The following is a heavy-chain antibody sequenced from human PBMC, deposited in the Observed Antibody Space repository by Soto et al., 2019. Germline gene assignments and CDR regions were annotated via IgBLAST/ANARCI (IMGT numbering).Heavy chain of an antibody. J-gene: IGHJ3*02. CDR3: AKGGVVVVPAAMFI. D-gene: IGHD2-2*01. CDR1: GFTFSSYG. CDR2: ISYDGSNK. Sequence: GGSLRLSCAASGFTFSSYGMHWVRQAPGKGLEWVAVISYDGSNKYYADSVKGRFTISRDNSKNTLYLQMNSLRAEDTAVYYCAKGGVVVVPAAMFIWGQGTMVTVSS. V-gene: IGHV3-30*18.